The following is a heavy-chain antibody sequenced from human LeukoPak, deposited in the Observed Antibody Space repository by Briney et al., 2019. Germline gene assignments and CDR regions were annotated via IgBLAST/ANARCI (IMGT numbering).Heavy chain of an antibody. D-gene: IGHD3-22*01. CDR3: ARGLTSGYYGHYYMDV. Sequence: PSETLSLTCTVSGDSISSGDYYWSWIRQPAGKGLEWIGRISSSGSTNYNPSLKSRVIISLDTSKNQFSLKLSSVTAADTAVYYCARGLTSGYYGHYYMDVWGKGTTVTVSS. CDR1: GDSISSGDYY. J-gene: IGHJ6*03. V-gene: IGHV4-61*02. CDR2: ISSSGST.